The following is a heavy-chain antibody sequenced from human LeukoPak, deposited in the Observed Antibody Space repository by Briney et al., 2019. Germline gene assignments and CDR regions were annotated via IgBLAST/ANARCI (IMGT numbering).Heavy chain of an antibody. D-gene: IGHD2-15*01. CDR1: GGSIGSYY. CDR2: IYTSGST. V-gene: IGHV4-4*09. J-gene: IGHJ5*02. CDR3: AGLYCSGGSCYSGFDP. Sequence: PSETLSLTCTVSGGSIGSYYWSWIRQPPGKGLEWIGYIYTSGSTNYNPSLKSRVTISVDTSKNQFSLKLSSVTAADTAVYYCAGLYCSGGSCYSGFDPWGQGTLVTVSS.